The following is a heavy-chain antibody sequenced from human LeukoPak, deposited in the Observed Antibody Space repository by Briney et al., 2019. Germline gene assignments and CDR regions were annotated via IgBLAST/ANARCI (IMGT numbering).Heavy chain of an antibody. D-gene: IGHD3-10*01. CDR2: ISWNSGSI. V-gene: IGHV3-9*01. CDR1: GFTFDDYA. J-gene: IGHJ4*02. CDR3: AKDTKRYYGSGSYSDY. Sequence: RSLRLSCAASGFTFDDYAMHWVRQAPGKGLEWVSGISWNSGSIGYADSVKGRFTISRDNAKNSLYLQMNSLRAEDTALYYCAKDTKRYYGSGSYSDYWGQGTLVTVSS.